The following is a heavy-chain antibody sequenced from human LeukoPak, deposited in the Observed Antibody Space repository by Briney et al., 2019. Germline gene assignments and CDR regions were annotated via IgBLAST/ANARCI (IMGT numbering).Heavy chain of an antibody. Sequence: SQTLSLTCAISGDSVSSNSAAWNWIRQSPSRGLEWLGRTYYRSKWYNDYAVSVKSRITINPDTSKNQFSLQLKSVTPEDTAVYYCARAGEETTYYYYYGMDVWGQGTTVTVSS. D-gene: IGHD3-16*01. J-gene: IGHJ6*02. CDR3: ARAGEETTYYYYYGMDV. CDR2: TYYRSKWYN. CDR1: GDSVSSNSAA. V-gene: IGHV6-1*01.